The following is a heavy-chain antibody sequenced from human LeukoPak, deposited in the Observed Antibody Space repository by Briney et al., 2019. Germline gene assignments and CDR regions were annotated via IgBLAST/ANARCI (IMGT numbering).Heavy chain of an antibody. CDR1: GFTFSSYW. CDR3: ARDQGWSSFYFDY. J-gene: IGHJ4*02. V-gene: IGHV3-7*01. Sequence: GGSLRLPCAASGFTFSSYWMSWVRQAPGKGLEWVANIKQDGSEKYYVDSVKGRFTISRDNAKNSLYLQMNSLRAEDTAVYYCARDQGWSSFYFDYWGQGTLVTVSS. D-gene: IGHD6-19*01. CDR2: IKQDGSEK.